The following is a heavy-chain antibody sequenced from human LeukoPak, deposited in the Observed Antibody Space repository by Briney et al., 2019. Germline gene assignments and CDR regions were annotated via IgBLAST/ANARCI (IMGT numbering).Heavy chain of an antibody. CDR2: IIPIFGTA. CDR1: GGTFSSYA. V-gene: IGHV1-69*06. J-gene: IGHJ4*02. CDR3: ARRAKLGGGSSFDY. Sequence: ASVKVSCKASGGTFSSYAISWVRQAPGQGLEWMGGIIPIFGTANYAQKFQGRVTITADKSTSTAYMELSSLRSEDTAVYYCARRAKLGGGSSFDYWGQGTLVTVSS. D-gene: IGHD2-15*01.